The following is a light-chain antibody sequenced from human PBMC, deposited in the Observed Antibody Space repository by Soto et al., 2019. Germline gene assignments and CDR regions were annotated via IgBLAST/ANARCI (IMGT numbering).Light chain of an antibody. CDR1: SSDVGAYNY. J-gene: IGLJ2*01. V-gene: IGLV2-8*01. CDR2: EVS. CDR3: SSYAGSNNVV. Sequence: QSALTQPPSASGSPGQSVTISCTGTSSDVGAYNYVSWYQHLPGKVPKALIYEVSKRPSGVPDRFSGSKSGNTASLTVSGLQAEEEADYYCSSYAGSNNVVFGGGTKLTVL.